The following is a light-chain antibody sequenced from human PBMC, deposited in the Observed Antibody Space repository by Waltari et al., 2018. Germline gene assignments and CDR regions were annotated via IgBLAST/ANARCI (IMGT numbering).Light chain of an antibody. J-gene: IGKJ1*01. CDR3: QQTYSMPWT. CDR1: QRISTY. CDR2: FAS. V-gene: IGKV1-39*01. Sequence: DFQMTQSPSSLSASVGDRVTITCRAGQRISTYLNWYQQKPGEFPRLLIFFASSLQSGFPSRFSGSGSGTDFTLTISTLQPEDVATYYCQQTYSMPWTFGQGTNVEIK.